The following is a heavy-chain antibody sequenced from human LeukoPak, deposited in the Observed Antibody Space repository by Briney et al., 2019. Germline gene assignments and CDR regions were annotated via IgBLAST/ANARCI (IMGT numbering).Heavy chain of an antibody. CDR1: GFTFSNYW. CDR3: ARDSGFSGTQRGEY. CDR2: IKQDGSEK. Sequence: PGGSLRLSCAASGFTFSNYWMTWVRQAPGKGLEWVANIKQDGSEKYYADSVKGRFTISRDNSKNTLYLQMNSLRAEDTAFYYCARDSGFSGTQRGEYWGQGTLVTVSS. J-gene: IGHJ4*02. V-gene: IGHV3-7*01. D-gene: IGHD3/OR15-3a*01.